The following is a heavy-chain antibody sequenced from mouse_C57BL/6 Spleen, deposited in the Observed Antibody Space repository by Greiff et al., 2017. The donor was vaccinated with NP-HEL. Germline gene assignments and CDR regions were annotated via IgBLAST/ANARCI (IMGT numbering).Heavy chain of an antibody. CDR1: GYSITSGYY. D-gene: IGHD3-1*01. CDR2: ISYDGSN. V-gene: IGHV3-6*01. J-gene: IGHJ3*01. CDR3: ARDRAWFAY. Sequence: EVKLQESGPGLVKPSPSLSLTCSVTGYSITSGYYWNWIRQFPGNKLEWMGYISYDGSNNYNPSLKNRISITRDTSKNQFFLKLNSVTTEDKATDYCARDRAWFAYWGQGTLVTVSA.